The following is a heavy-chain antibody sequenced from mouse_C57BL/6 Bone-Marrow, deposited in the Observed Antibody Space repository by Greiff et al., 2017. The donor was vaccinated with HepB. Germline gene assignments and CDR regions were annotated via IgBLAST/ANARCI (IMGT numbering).Heavy chain of an antibody. D-gene: IGHD2-3*01. J-gene: IGHJ1*03. CDR3: TSDPGYDGYPYWYFDV. V-gene: IGHV14-4*01. CDR2: IDPENGDT. Sequence: VQLQQSGAELVRPGASVKLSCTASGFNIKDDYMPWVKQRPEQGLEWIGWIDPENGDTEYASKFQGKATITADTSSNTAYLQLSSLTSEDTAVYYCTSDPGYDGYPYWYFDVWGTGTTVTVSS. CDR1: GFNIKDDY.